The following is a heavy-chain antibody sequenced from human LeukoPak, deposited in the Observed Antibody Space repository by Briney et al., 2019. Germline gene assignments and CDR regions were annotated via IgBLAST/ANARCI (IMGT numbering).Heavy chain of an antibody. CDR1: GGSINTYC. J-gene: IGHJ4*02. D-gene: IGHD3-10*01. V-gene: IGHV4-59*01. Sequence: SETLSLTCTVSGGSINTYCWSWIRQAPGKGLEWIGYIYHSGNTKYNPSLKSRVTISVDTSKNQLSLQLTSVTAADTAVYYCARELFYGSGTYYLAHWGQGTLVTVSS. CDR2: IYHSGNT. CDR3: ARELFYGSGTYYLAH.